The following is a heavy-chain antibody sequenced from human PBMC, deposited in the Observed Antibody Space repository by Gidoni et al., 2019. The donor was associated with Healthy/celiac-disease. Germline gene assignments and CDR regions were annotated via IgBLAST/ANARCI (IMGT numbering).Heavy chain of an antibody. J-gene: IGHJ3*02. CDR3: VTGLMGPEFDI. CDR2: ISSNGGST. CDR1: GFTFSSYA. V-gene: IGHV3-64D*06. Sequence: EVQLVESGGGLVQPGGSLRLPCSPSGFTFSSYAMHWVRQAPGKGLEYVSAISSNGGSTYYADSVKGRFTISRDNPKNTLYLQMSSLRAEDTAVYYCVTGLMGPEFDIWGQGTMVTVSS. D-gene: IGHD3-16*01.